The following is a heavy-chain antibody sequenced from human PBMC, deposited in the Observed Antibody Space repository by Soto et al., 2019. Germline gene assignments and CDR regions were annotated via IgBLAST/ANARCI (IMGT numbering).Heavy chain of an antibody. CDR3: ARDCNPRITGTRGFDP. CDR2: IYYSGST. D-gene: IGHD1-20*01. Sequence: PSETLSLTCTVSGGSISSGGYYWSWIRQHPGKGLEWIGYIYYSGSTYYNPSLKSRVTISVDTSKNQFSLKLSSVTAADTAVYYCARDCNPRITGTRGFDPWGQGTLVTVSS. J-gene: IGHJ5*02. CDR1: GGSISSGGYY. V-gene: IGHV4-31*03.